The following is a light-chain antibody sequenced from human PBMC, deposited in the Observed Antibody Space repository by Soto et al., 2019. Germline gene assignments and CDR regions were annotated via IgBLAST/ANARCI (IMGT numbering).Light chain of an antibody. V-gene: IGLV2-14*01. CDR3: SSYTSSSTLL. J-gene: IGLJ1*01. CDR1: SSDVGGYNY. Sequence: SALTQPASVSGSPGQSITISCTGTSSDVGGYNYVSWYQQHPGKVPKLMIYEVSNRPSGVSNRFSGSKSGNTASLTISGLQAEDEADYYCSSYTSSSTLLFGTGTKVTVL. CDR2: EVS.